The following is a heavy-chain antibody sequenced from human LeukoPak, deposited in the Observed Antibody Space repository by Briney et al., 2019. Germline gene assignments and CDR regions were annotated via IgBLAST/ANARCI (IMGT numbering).Heavy chain of an antibody. CDR1: GGSISSGDYY. Sequence: SETLSLTCTVSGGSISSGDYYWSWIRQPPGKGLEWIGYIYYSGSTYYNPPLKSRVTISVDTSKNQFSLKLSSVTAADTAVYYCARTIFGVVIKSWFDPWGQGTLVTVSS. V-gene: IGHV4-30-4*08. CDR3: ARTIFGVVIKSWFDP. J-gene: IGHJ5*02. CDR2: IYYSGST. D-gene: IGHD3-3*01.